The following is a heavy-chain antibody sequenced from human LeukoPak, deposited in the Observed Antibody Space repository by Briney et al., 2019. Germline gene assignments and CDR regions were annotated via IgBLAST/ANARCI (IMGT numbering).Heavy chain of an antibody. CDR1: GYTFTNYG. D-gene: IGHD6-13*01. V-gene: IGHV1-18*01. CDR3: ARDAPYSSSWYVPFDY. J-gene: IGHJ4*02. CDR2: ISGYNGNT. Sequence: GASVKVSCKTSGYTFTNYGISWVRQAPGQGLEWMGWISGYNGNTNYAQNLQGRVTMTTDTSTSTAYMELRSPTSDDTALYYCARDAPYSSSWYVPFDYWGQGTLVTVSS.